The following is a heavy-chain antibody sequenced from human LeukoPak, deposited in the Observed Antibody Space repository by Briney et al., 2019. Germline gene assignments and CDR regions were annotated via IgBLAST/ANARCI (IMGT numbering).Heavy chain of an antibody. Sequence: GASVKVSCKASGYTFTSSDINWVRHAPGQGLGWMGWMNPNSGKTGYARKFQGRVTMTKNTSISTAYMEVSSQGYEDTAIYYCARGRPGLASAGTYDFGGQGTLITVSS. CDR2: MNPNSGKT. CDR1: GYTFTSSD. J-gene: IGHJ4*02. V-gene: IGHV1-8*01. CDR3: ARGRPGLASAGTYDF. D-gene: IGHD6-13*01.